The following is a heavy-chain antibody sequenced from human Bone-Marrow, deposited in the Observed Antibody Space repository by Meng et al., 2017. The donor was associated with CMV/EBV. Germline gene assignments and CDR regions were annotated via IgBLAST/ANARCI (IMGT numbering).Heavy chain of an antibody. CDR2: ISGSRDNT. Sequence: GESLKISCAASGFIFSNYAMSWVRQAPGKGLEWVSVISGSRDNTYYADSVKGRFTISRDNSKNTLYLQMNSLRAEDTAVYYCANRYRGYEDVWYFESWGQGTLVTVSS. CDR1: GFIFSNYA. V-gene: IGHV3-23*01. D-gene: IGHD5-12*01. J-gene: IGHJ4*02. CDR3: ANRYRGYEDVWYFES.